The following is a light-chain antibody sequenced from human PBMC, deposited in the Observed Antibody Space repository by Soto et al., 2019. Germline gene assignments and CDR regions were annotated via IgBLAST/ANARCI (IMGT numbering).Light chain of an antibody. J-gene: IGKJ1*01. V-gene: IGKV3-20*01. CDR3: QHFGNSLWT. CDR1: QSVASRN. Sequence: EIVLTQSPGTLSFSPGERATLSCRASQSVASRNLAWHQQKSGQAPRLLIYGASSRAIHTPDRFSGSGSGTDFTLTISGLEPEDFAVYYCQHFGNSLWTLGQGTKVDIK. CDR2: GAS.